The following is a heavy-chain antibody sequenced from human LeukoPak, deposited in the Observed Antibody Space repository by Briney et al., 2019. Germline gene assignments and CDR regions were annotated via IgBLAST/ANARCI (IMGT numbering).Heavy chain of an antibody. Sequence: GGSLRLSCAASGFTLSRYDMHWVRQGTGKGLEWVSSIGTAGETFYQDSVKGRFTISRENGKNSLYLQMNSLRAGDTAMYYCARSRVRGVARPFDIWGQGTLVIVSS. D-gene: IGHD3-10*01. J-gene: IGHJ3*02. CDR3: ARSRVRGVARPFDI. V-gene: IGHV3-13*01. CDR1: GFTLSRYD. CDR2: IGTAGET.